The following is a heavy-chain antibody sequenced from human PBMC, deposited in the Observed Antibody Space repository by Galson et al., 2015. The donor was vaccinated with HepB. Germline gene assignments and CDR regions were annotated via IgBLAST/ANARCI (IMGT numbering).Heavy chain of an antibody. Sequence: SLRLSCAASGFTFSSYSMNWVRQAPGKGLEWVSYISSSSSTIYYADSVKGRFTISRDNAKNSLYLQMNSLRAEDTAVYYCARDEVNDYGDQYYFDYWGQGTLVTVSS. CDR1: GFTFSSYS. CDR2: ISSSSSTI. J-gene: IGHJ4*02. D-gene: IGHD4-17*01. CDR3: ARDEVNDYGDQYYFDY. V-gene: IGHV3-48*01.